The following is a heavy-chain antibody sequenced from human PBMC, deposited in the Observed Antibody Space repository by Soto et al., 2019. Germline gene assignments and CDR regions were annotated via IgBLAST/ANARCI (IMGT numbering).Heavy chain of an antibody. J-gene: IGHJ4*02. V-gene: IGHV3-33*07. Sequence: PGGSLRLSCVASGVSLSTYGMYWVRQAPGKGLEWVASIWHDGRYEFHADSVKGRFAISRDNSKNSLYLQMNSLRVEDTAMYYCATDRRSGSYTYYFDYWGQGALVTVS. CDR2: IWHDGRYE. CDR3: ATDRRSGSYTYYFDY. D-gene: IGHD1-26*01. CDR1: GVSLSTYG.